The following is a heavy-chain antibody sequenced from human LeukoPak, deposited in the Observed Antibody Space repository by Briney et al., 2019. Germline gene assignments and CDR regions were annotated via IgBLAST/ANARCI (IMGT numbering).Heavy chain of an antibody. D-gene: IGHD1-26*01. V-gene: IGHV3-30*03. CDR3: ARDRARWELHYYYYGMDV. J-gene: IGHJ6*02. CDR2: ISYDGSNK. Sequence: GGSLRLSCAASGFTFSSYGMHWVRQAPGKGLEWVAVISYDGSNKYYADSVKGRFTISRDNAKNSLYLQMNSLRDEDTAVYYCARDRARWELHYYYYGMDVWGQGATVTVSS. CDR1: GFTFSSYG.